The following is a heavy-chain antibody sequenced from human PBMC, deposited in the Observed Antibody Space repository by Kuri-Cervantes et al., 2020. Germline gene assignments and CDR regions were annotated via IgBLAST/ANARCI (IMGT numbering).Heavy chain of an antibody. V-gene: IGHV4-4*02. CDR1: GASVRGDAN. Sequence: SCAVSGASVRGDANWSWVRQSPEKGLEWIGEIHHSGNSNYNPSLRSRVTMSIDTSKNQFSLKLSSVNAADTAVYYCVKNGGYYFDHWGQGTLVTVSS. CDR3: VKNGGYYFDH. D-gene: IGHD7-27*01. J-gene: IGHJ4*02. CDR2: IHHSGNS.